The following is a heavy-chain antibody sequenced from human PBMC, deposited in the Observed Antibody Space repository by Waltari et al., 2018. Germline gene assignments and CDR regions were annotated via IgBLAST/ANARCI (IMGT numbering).Heavy chain of an antibody. CDR1: GGPIIRSY. CDR2: IYYSGST. Sequence: QVQLQESGPGLVKPSETLSLTCTVSGGPIIRSYWSWIRQTPGKGLEWIGYIYYSGSTNYNPSLKSRVTISVDTSKNQFSLKLSSVTAADTAVYYCARGGYDILTGYYIGFDYWGQGTLVTVSS. CDR3: ARGGYDILTGYYIGFDY. D-gene: IGHD3-9*01. J-gene: IGHJ4*02. V-gene: IGHV4-59*08.